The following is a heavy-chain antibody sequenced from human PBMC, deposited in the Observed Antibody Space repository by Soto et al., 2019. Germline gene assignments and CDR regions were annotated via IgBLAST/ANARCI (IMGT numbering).Heavy chain of an antibody. V-gene: IGHV4-61*01. CDR2: IYYSGST. CDR1: GGSVSSGSYY. D-gene: IGHD2-15*01. CDR3: ARASLKYCSGGSCFNFDY. J-gene: IGHJ4*02. Sequence: QVQLQESGPGLVKPSETLSLTCTVSGGSVSSGSYYWSWIRQPPGQGLEWIGYIYYSGSTNYNPSLKSRVTISVDTSKNQFSLKLSSVTAADTALYYCARASLKYCSGGSCFNFDYWGKGTLVTVSS.